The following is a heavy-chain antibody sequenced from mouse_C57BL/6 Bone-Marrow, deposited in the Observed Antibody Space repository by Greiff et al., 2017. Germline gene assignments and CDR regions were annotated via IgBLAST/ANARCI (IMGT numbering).Heavy chain of an antibody. CDR1: GYTFTDYY. V-gene: IGHV1-26*01. CDR3: ARREGYAMDY. CDR2: INPNNGGT. J-gene: IGHJ4*01. Sequence: EVQLQQSGPELVKPGASVKISCKASGYTFTDYYMNWVKQSHGKSLEWIGDINPNNGGTSYNQKFKGKATLTVDKSSSTAYMELRSLTSEDSAVYYCARREGYAMDYWGQGTSVTVSS.